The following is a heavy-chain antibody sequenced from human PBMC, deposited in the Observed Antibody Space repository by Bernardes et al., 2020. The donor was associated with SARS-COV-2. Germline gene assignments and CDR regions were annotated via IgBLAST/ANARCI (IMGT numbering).Heavy chain of an antibody. Sequence: SETLSLTCTVSGDSISSGGFYWSWIRQHPGKGLEWIGYIYYSGNTYYNPSLKSRVSISIDTSENQFSLKLSSVTAADTAVYYCARVGIAVVVMDVWGQGTQVTVSS. J-gene: IGHJ4*02. V-gene: IGHV4-31*03. CDR1: GDSISSGGFY. CDR2: IYYSGNT. CDR3: ARVGIAVVVMDV. D-gene: IGHD3-22*01.